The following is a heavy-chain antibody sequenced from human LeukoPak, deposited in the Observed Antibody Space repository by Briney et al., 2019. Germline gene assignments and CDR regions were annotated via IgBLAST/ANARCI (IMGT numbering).Heavy chain of an antibody. CDR1: GGSISSSNW. D-gene: IGHD5-18*01. CDR2: IYHSGST. Sequence: SETLSLTCAVSGGSISSSNWWSWVRQPPGKGLEWIGEIYHSGSTNYNPSLKSRVTISVDTSKNQFSLKLSSVTAADTAVYYCARRRGYSYGHFDYWGQGTLVTVSS. J-gene: IGHJ4*02. CDR3: ARRRGYSYGHFDY. V-gene: IGHV4-4*02.